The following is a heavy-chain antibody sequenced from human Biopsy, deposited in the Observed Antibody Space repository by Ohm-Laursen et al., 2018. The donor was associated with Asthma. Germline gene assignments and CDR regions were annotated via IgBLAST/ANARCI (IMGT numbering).Heavy chain of an antibody. D-gene: IGHD3-3*01. CDR2: ISYDGSNT. J-gene: IGHJ6*02. CDR3: AKDTEGRYDFWSGLSYNYYGMDV. Sequence: SLRLSCSASGFTFSRYGMYWVRQAPGKGLEWVAVISYDGSNTYYADSVKGRFTISRDNSKNTLYLQMNSLRAEDTAVYYCAKDTEGRYDFWSGLSYNYYGMDVWGQGTTVTVSS. CDR1: GFTFSRYG. V-gene: IGHV3-30*18.